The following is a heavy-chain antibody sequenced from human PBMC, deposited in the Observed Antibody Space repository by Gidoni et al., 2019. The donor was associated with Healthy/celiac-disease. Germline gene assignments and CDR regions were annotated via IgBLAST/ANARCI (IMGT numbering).Heavy chain of an antibody. V-gene: IGHV3-23*01. Sequence: EVQLLESGGGLVQPGGSLRLSCAASGFTFSSYAMSWVRQAPGKGLEWVSAISGSGGSTYYADSVKGRFTISRDNSKNTLYLQMNSLRAEDTAVYYCAKDFRRSILYYDSSDYWGQGTLVTVSS. J-gene: IGHJ4*02. D-gene: IGHD3-22*01. CDR2: ISGSGGST. CDR3: AKDFRRSILYYDSSDY. CDR1: GFTFSSYA.